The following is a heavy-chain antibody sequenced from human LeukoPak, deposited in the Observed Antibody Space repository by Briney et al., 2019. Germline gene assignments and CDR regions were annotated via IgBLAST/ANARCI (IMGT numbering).Heavy chain of an antibody. CDR3: AKVWEAYCGGDCFSPFDY. V-gene: IGHV3-30*18. CDR2: ISYDGSNK. D-gene: IGHD2-21*02. CDR1: GFTFSSYG. J-gene: IGHJ4*02. Sequence: PGGSLRLSCAASGFTFSSYGMHWVRQAPGKGLEWVAVISYDGSNKYYADPVKGRFTISRDNSKETLNLQMNSLRAEDTAIYYCAKVWEAYCGGDCFSPFDYWGQGTLVTVSS.